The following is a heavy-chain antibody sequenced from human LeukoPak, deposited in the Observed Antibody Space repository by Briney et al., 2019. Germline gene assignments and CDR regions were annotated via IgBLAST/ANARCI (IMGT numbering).Heavy chain of an antibody. CDR3: AKDYRHSSSWSDLWVYYYYYYMDV. CDR2: IRYDGSNK. J-gene: IGHJ6*03. V-gene: IGHV3-30*02. D-gene: IGHD6-13*01. Sequence: PGGSLRLSCAASGFTFSSYGMHWVRQAPGKGLEWVAFIRYDGSNKYYADSVKGRFTISRDNSKNTLYLQMNSLRAEDTAVYYCAKDYRHSSSWSDLWVYYYYYYMDVWGKGTTVTISS. CDR1: GFTFSSYG.